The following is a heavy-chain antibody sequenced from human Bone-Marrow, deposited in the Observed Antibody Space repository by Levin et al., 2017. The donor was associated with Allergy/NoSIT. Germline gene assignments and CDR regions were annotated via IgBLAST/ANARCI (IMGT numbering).Heavy chain of an antibody. V-gene: IGHV4-34*01. CDR3: ARLRGYSYDARRPL. Sequence: SQTLSLTCAVYGGSFSPYYWSWIRQPPGKGLEWIGEINHSGNTNYNPSLKSRVTISVDTSKNQFSLKLSSVTAADTAVYFCARLRGYSYDARRPLWGRGTLVTVSS. D-gene: IGHD5-18*01. CDR2: INHSGNT. J-gene: IGHJ2*01. CDR1: GGSFSPYY.